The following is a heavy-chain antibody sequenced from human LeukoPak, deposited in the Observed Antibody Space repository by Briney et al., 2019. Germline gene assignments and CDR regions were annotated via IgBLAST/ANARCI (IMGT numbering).Heavy chain of an antibody. V-gene: IGHV4-59*01. D-gene: IGHD3-10*01. CDR1: GGSISSYY. J-gene: IGHJ4*02. CDR3: ARGPPGNLGFDY. CDR2: IYYSGST. Sequence: SETLSLTCTVSGGSISSYYWSWIRKPQGKGLEWIGYIYYSGSTNYNPSLKSRVTISVDTSKNQFSLKLSSVTAADTAVYYCARGPPGNLGFDYWGQGTLVTVSS.